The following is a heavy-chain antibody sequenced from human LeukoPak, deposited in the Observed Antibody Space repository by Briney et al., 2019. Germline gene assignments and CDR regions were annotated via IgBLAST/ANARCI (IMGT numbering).Heavy chain of an antibody. CDR3: VRAGYSYGYAGPPNY. D-gene: IGHD5-18*01. J-gene: IGHJ4*02. Sequence: SETLSLTCAVYGGSFSGYYWSWIRQPPGKGLEWIGEINHSGSTNYNPSLKSRVTISVDTSKNQFSLKLSSVTAADTAVYYCVRAGYSYGYAGPPNYWGQGTLVTVSS. CDR2: INHSGST. V-gene: IGHV4-34*01. CDR1: GGSFSGYY.